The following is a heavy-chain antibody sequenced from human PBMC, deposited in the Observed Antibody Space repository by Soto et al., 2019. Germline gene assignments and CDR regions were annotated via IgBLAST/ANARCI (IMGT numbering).Heavy chain of an antibody. CDR2: ISAYNGNT. D-gene: IGHD3-22*01. Sequence: ASVKVSCKASGYTFTSYGISWVRQAPGQGLEWMGWISAYNGNTNYAQKLQGRVTMTTDTSTSTAYMELRSLRSDDTAVYYCARDVLLITMIVVADGAFDIWGQGTMVTVSS. CDR3: ARDVLLITMIVVADGAFDI. J-gene: IGHJ3*02. CDR1: GYTFTSYG. V-gene: IGHV1-18*01.